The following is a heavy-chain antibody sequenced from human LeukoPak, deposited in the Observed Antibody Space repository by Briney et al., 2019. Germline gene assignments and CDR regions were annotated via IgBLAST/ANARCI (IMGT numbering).Heavy chain of an antibody. CDR2: IIPIFGTA. CDR3: ASSPYYDILTAVKTYYYYYMDV. D-gene: IGHD3-9*01. J-gene: IGHJ6*03. V-gene: IGHV1-69*01. Sequence: SVKVSCKASGGTFSSYAISWVRQAPGQGLEWMGGIIPIFGTANYAQKFQGRATITADESTSTAYMELSSLRSEDTAVYYCASSPYYDILTAVKTYYYYYMDVWGKGTTVTVSS. CDR1: GGTFSSYA.